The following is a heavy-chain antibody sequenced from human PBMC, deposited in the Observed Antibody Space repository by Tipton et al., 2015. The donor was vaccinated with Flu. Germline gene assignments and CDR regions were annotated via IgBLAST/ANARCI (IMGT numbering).Heavy chain of an antibody. CDR2: FSADGSST. CDR3: AKPHYLSEGYFDL. D-gene: IGHD3-10*01. V-gene: IGHV3-43*02. J-gene: IGHJ2*01. CDR1: GFTFDNYG. Sequence: SLRLSCAASGFTFDNYGMHWVRQAPGKGLEWVSLFSADGSSTFYADSVRGRFTVSRDNSNNSLYLQMDSLRTEDTALYYCAKPHYLSEGYFDLWGRGTLVTVSS.